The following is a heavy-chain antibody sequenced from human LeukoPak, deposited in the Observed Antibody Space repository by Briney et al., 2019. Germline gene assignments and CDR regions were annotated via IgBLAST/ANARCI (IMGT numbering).Heavy chain of an antibody. J-gene: IGHJ3*02. Sequence: GGSLRLSCAASGFSFSSYAMNWVRQAPGKGLEWVSAISKSGDSTFYADSVKGRFTISRDNSQNTLYVQMNSLRAEDTAVYYCAKDQGYSSAWYSRDGFDMWGQGTMVTVSS. D-gene: IGHD6-19*01. CDR3: AKDQGYSSAWYSRDGFDM. V-gene: IGHV3-23*01. CDR2: ISKSGDST. CDR1: GFSFSSYA.